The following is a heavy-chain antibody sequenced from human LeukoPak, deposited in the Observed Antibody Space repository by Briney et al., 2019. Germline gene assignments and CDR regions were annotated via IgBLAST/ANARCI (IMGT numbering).Heavy chain of an antibody. CDR3: ANPGWTGYRDDADDAFDI. V-gene: IGHV3-23*01. CDR1: GFPFSSYA. CDR2: ISGSGGST. Sequence: PGGSLRLSCAASGFPFSSYAMSWVRQAPGKGLEWVSAISGSGGSTYYADSVKGRFTISRDNSKNTLYLQMNSLRAENTDVYYCANPGWTGYRDDADDAFDIWGQGTMVTVSS. J-gene: IGHJ3*02. D-gene: IGHD3/OR15-3a*01.